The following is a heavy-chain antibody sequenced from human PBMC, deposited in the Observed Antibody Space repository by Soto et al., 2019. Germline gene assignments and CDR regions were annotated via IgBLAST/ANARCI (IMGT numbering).Heavy chain of an antibody. J-gene: IGHJ6*02. CDR1: GFTFSSYA. D-gene: IGHD3-3*01. Sequence: EVQLLESGGGLVQPGGYLRLSCAASGFTFSSYAMSWVRQAPGKGLEWVSAISGSSGSTYYADSVKGRFTISRDNSKNTLYLKMNSLRAEDTAVYYCAKDLGGLVGMDVWGQGTTVTVSS. V-gene: IGHV3-23*01. CDR3: AKDLGGLVGMDV. CDR2: ISGSSGST.